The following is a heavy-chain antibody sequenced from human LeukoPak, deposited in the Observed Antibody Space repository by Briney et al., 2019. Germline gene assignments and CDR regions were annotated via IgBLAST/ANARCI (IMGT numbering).Heavy chain of an antibody. Sequence: GGSLRLSCAASGFTFDDYAMRWVRQAPGKGLEWLSAISGSGGSTYYADSVKGRFTISRDNSKNTLYLQMNSLRAEDTAVYYCAKDPYSSSWYYFDYWGQGTLVTVSS. J-gene: IGHJ4*02. CDR2: ISGSGGST. V-gene: IGHV3-23*01. D-gene: IGHD6-13*01. CDR1: GFTFDDYA. CDR3: AKDPYSSSWYYFDY.